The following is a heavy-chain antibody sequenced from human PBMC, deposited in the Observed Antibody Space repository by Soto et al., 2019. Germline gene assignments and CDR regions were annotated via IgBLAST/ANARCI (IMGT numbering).Heavy chain of an antibody. CDR3: ARGVDYGDYPYFDY. CDR1: GGSIRSFY. J-gene: IGHJ4*02. Sequence: QVQVQESGPGLVKPSETLSLTCTVSGGSIRSFYWNWIRQPPGKGLEWIGFIYYNGTTNYNPSLKSRVTISADTSKNQFSLKLSSVTAADTVVYYCARGVDYGDYPYFDYWGQGTLVPVSS. D-gene: IGHD4-17*01. V-gene: IGHV4-59*01. CDR2: IYYNGTT.